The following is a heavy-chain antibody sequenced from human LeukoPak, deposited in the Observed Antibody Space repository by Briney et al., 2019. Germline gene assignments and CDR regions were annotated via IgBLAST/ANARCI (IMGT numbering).Heavy chain of an antibody. CDR3: ARARGDAYYLAHDY. CDR1: GFTFSTHA. D-gene: IGHD5-24*01. J-gene: IGHJ4*02. CDR2: ISGDSVYT. V-gene: IGHV3-23*01. Sequence: GGSLRLSCAASGFTFSTHAMRWVRQAPGKGPECISGISGDSVYTYYADSVKGRFTISRDNSANTLFLQMNSLRAEDSAIYYYARARGDAYYLAHDYWGQGTLVTVS.